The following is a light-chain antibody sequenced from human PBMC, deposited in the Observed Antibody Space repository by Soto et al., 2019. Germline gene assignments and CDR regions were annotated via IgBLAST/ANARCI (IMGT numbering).Light chain of an antibody. J-gene: IGKJ2*01. CDR3: QQYFRTHYT. Sequence: DIVMTQSPDSLAASLGERATINCKSSQSVLYSSNNKNYLAWYQQKSGQPPKLLIYWASTRESGVPDRFSGSGSETDFTRTISSLQAEDVSVYYCQQYFRTHYTCGQGTKLEIK. V-gene: IGKV4-1*01. CDR1: QSVLYSSNNKNY. CDR2: WAS.